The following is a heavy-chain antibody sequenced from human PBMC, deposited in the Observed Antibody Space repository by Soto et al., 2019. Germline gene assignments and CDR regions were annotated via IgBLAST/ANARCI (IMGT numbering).Heavy chain of an antibody. CDR2: IKMKSEGATR. CDR1: GFTFSNAW. V-gene: IGHV3-15*07. Sequence: EVKLVESGGGLVTPGGSLRLSCAASGFTFSNAWMNWVRQAPGKGLEWVGLIKMKSEGATRHYAAPVNGRFTISRDDSKSTLYLQMSSLKTEDTAVYYCTTLGSHYYYHNFDVWGQGTTFTVSS. J-gene: IGHJ6*02. CDR3: TTLGSHYYYHNFDV.